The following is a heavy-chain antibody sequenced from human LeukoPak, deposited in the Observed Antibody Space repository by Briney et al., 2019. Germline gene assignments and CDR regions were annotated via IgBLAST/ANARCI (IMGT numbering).Heavy chain of an antibody. V-gene: IGHV3-23*01. CDR1: GFTFSSYA. J-gene: IGHJ4*02. CDR2: ISGSGGST. CDR3: AKGRNVEMATSPHDY. D-gene: IGHD5-24*01. Sequence: PGGSLRLSCAASGFTFSSYAMSWVRQAPGKGLEWVSAISGSGGSTYYADSVKARFTISRDNSKNTLYLQMNSLRAEDTAVYYCAKGRNVEMATSPHDYWGQGTLVTVSS.